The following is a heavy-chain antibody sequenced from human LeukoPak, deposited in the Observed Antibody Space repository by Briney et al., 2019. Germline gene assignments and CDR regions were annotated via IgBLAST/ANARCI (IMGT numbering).Heavy chain of an antibody. J-gene: IGHJ6*02. CDR3: ARRKYSTSSVYYYGMDV. V-gene: IGHV3-33*08. CDR1: GFTVSSNY. CDR2: IWYDGSNK. D-gene: IGHD6-13*01. Sequence: GGSLRLSCAASGFTVSSNYMSWVRQAPGKGLECVAVIWYDGSNKYYADSVKGRFTISRDNSKNTLYLQMNSLRAEDTAVYYCARRKYSTSSVYYYGMDVWGQGTTVTVSS.